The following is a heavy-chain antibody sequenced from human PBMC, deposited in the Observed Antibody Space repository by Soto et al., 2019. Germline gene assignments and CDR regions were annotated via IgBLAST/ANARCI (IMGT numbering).Heavy chain of an antibody. CDR1: GYTFTGYY. CDR3: ARGDTLRYFDWFPNPLHC. J-gene: IGHJ4*02. V-gene: IGHV1-2*04. Sequence: ASVKVSCKASGYTFTGYYMHWVRQAPGQGLEWMGWINPNSGGTNYAQKFQGWVTMTRDTSISTAYMELSRLRSDDTAVYYCARGDTLRYFDWFPNPLHCWGQGALVTVSS. CDR2: INPNSGGT. D-gene: IGHD3-9*01.